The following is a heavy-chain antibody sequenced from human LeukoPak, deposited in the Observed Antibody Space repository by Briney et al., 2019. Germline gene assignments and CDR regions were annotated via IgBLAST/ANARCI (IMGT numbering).Heavy chain of an antibody. V-gene: IGHV3-64*01. D-gene: IGHD6-13*01. J-gene: IGHJ4*02. CDR2: ISSNGGST. Sequence: PGGSLRLSCAASGFTLSSYAMHWVRQAPGKGLEYVSSISSNGGSTSYANSVKGRFTISRDHPKTPLYLQMGSLRAEDLAVYYCARDPPTPQLVWWYFDYWGPRTLVTVSS. CDR1: GFTLSSYA. CDR3: ARDPPTPQLVWWYFDY.